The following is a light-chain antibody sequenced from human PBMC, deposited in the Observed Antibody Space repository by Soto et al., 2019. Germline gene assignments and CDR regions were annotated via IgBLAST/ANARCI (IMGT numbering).Light chain of an antibody. V-gene: IGKV3-11*01. CDR2: DAS. CDR1: QSINNY. Sequence: ETVLTQSPFTLSLSAGERATLSCRASQSINNYLAWYQQKPGQAPRLLIYDASSRATGIPARFSGSGSGTDFTLTISSLEPEDFAVYYCQQRFNWQVTFGQGTRLEI. J-gene: IGKJ5*01. CDR3: QQRFNWQVT.